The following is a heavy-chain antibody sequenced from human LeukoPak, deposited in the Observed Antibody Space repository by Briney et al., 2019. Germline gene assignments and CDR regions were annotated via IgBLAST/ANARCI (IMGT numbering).Heavy chain of an antibody. D-gene: IGHD3-10*01. CDR2: INHSEST. CDR1: GGSYSGYY. V-gene: IGHV4-34*01. CDR3: ARGGTMVRGVIIMSNWFDP. J-gene: IGHJ5*02. Sequence: SGTLPLTCAVNGGSYSGYYRSWLRQPPGKGRAWIGEINHSESTNYNPSSKSRVTISVGTSKYQYSLKLSSVTAADTAVYYCARGGTMVRGVIIMSNWFDPWGQGTLVTVSS.